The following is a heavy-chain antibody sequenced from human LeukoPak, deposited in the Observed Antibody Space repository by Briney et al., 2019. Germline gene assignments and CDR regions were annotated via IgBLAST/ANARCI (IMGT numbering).Heavy chain of an antibody. J-gene: IGHJ6*03. Sequence: SGTLSLTCAVSGGSISTDKWWSWVRQPPGKGLEWIGEIYHSGSTNYNPSLKSRVTISVDRSKNQFSLKLNSVTAADTAVYYCARGRGYSYGFYYYYMDVWGKGTTVTISS. D-gene: IGHD5-18*01. V-gene: IGHV4-4*02. CDR1: GGSISTDKW. CDR3: ARGRGYSYGFYYYYMDV. CDR2: IYHSGST.